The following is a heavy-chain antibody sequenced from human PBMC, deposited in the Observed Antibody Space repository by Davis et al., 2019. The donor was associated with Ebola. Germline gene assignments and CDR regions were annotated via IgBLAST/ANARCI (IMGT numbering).Heavy chain of an antibody. J-gene: IGHJ6*02. CDR1: GFTFGSFW. Sequence: PGGSLRLSCAASGFTFGSFWMSWVRQSPGKGLEWVANIKQDGSVKYYVDSVKGRFTISRDNAKNSLYLQMNSLRAEDTAVYYCARDLAVTTYGAYYYYGMDVWGQGTTVTVSS. CDR2: IKQDGSVK. CDR3: ARDLAVTTYGAYYYYGMDV. D-gene: IGHD4-17*01. V-gene: IGHV3-7*03.